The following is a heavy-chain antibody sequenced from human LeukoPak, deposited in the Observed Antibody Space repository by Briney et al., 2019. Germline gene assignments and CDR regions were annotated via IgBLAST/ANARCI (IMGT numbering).Heavy chain of an antibody. CDR3: ARINSGRHLGDAFDI. V-gene: IGHV3-7*01. CDR2: IKQDGSEK. CDR1: SSYW. Sequence: AGGSLRLSCAAFSSYWMTWVRQARGKGLEWVDNIKQDGSEKYYVGSVKGRFTIPRHNAKNSLFLQMSNLRAENTAVYYCARINSGRHLGDAFDIWGQGTTVTVSS. D-gene: IGHD1-26*01. J-gene: IGHJ3*02.